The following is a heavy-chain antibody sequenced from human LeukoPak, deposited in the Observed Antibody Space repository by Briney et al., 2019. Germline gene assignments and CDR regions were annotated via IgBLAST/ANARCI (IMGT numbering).Heavy chain of an antibody. CDR3: AKAGRFLEWLLPFDY. Sequence: GGSLRLSCAASGFTFSSYAMSWVRQAPGKGLEWVSAISGSGGSTYYADSVKGRSTISRDNSKNTLYLQMNSLRAEDTAVYYCAKAGRFLEWLLPFDYWGQGTLVTVSS. D-gene: IGHD3-3*01. J-gene: IGHJ4*02. CDR1: GFTFSSYA. V-gene: IGHV3-23*01. CDR2: ISGSGGST.